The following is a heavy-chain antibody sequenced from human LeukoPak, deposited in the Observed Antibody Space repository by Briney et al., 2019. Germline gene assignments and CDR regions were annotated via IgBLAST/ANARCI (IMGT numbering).Heavy chain of an antibody. D-gene: IGHD3-10*01. CDR1: GYSFTNYW. Sequence: GESLKISCKCSGYSFTNYWIGWVRQMPGKGLEWMGIIYPGDSDTRYSPSFQGQVTISADKSISTTYLQWSTLKASDTAMYYCARXXXXXXXPXGSWXXGTLVTV. J-gene: IGHJ5*02. CDR3: ARXXXXXXXPXGS. V-gene: IGHV5-51*01. CDR2: IYPGDSDT.